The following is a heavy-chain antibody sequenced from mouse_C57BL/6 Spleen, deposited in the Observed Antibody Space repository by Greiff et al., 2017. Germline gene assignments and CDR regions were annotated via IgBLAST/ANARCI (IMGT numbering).Heavy chain of an antibody. V-gene: IGHV6-6*01. J-gene: IGHJ4*01. D-gene: IGHD2-2*01. CDR2: IRNKANNHAT. CDR3: TRGGVTTGYYYAMDY. CDR1: GFTFSDAW. Sequence: EVKLMEFGGGLVQPGGSMKLSCAASGFTFSDAWMDWVRQSPEKGLEWVAEIRNKANNHATYYAESVKGRFTISRDDSKSSVYLQMNSLRAEDTGIYYCTRGGVTTGYYYAMDYWGQGTSVTVSS.